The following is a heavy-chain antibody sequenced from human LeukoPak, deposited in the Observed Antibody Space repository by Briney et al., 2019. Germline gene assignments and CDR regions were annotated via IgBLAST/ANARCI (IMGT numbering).Heavy chain of an antibody. CDR1: GYSSTNYG. Sequence: ASVKVSCKASGYSSTNYGISWVRQAPGQGLEWMGWIHIYRGNTNYAQKFQGRVTMTTDTSTSTVYMEVRGLRSDDTAVYYCVRVAGYYYYHMDVWGKGTTVSISS. CDR2: IHIYRGNT. V-gene: IGHV1-18*01. J-gene: IGHJ6*03. D-gene: IGHD2-15*01. CDR3: VRVAGYYYYHMDV.